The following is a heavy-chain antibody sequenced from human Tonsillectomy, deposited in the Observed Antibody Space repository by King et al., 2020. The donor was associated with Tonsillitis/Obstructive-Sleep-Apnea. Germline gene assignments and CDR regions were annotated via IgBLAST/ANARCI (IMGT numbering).Heavy chain of an antibody. J-gene: IGHJ6*02. CDR3: ARDEDIVLMVYDAVYGMDV. V-gene: IGHV1-69*10. CDR1: GGTFSSYA. CDR2: IIPILGIA. D-gene: IGHD2-8*01. Sequence: QLVQSGAEVKKPGSSVKVSCKASGGTFSSYAISWVRQAPGQGLEWMGGIIPILGIANYAQKFQGRLTITADKSTSTAYMELSSLRSEDTAVYYCARDEDIVLMVYDAVYGMDVWGQGTTVTVS.